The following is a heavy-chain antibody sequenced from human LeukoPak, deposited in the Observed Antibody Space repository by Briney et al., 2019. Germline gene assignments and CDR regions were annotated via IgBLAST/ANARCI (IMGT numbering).Heavy chain of an antibody. J-gene: IGHJ4*02. CDR2: IYHSGST. Sequence: TSETLSLTCAVSGGSISSGGYSWSWIRQPPGKGLEWIGYIYHSGSTYYNPSLKSRVTISVDTSKNQFSLKLSSVTAADTAVYYCARRAATVVTFFDYWGQGTLVTVSS. V-gene: IGHV4-30-2*01. CDR3: ARRAATVVTFFDY. D-gene: IGHD4-23*01. CDR1: GGSISSGGYS.